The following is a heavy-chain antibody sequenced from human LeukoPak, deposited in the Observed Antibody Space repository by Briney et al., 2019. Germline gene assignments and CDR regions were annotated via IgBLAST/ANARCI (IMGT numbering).Heavy chain of an antibody. CDR3: ASGLKLLLGDY. D-gene: IGHD2-15*01. J-gene: IGHJ4*02. Sequence: SVKVSCKASGGTFSSYAISWVRQAPGQGLEWMGGIIPIFGTANYAQKFQGRVTITADKSTSTAYMELSSLRSEDTAVYYCASGLKLLLGDYWGQGTLVTVSS. V-gene: IGHV1-69*06. CDR2: IIPIFGTA. CDR1: GGTFSSYA.